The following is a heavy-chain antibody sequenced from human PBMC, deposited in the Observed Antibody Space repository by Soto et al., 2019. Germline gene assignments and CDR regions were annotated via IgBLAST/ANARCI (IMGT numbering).Heavy chain of an antibody. J-gene: IGHJ6*02. D-gene: IGHD2-2*01. CDR1: GFTFSSYG. V-gene: IGHV3-30*18. CDR3: AKDHCSSTSCQVYYYYGMAV. CDR2: ISYDGSNK. Sequence: QVQLVESGGGVVQPGRSLRLSCAASGFTFSSYGMHWVRQAPGKGLEWVAVISYDGSNKYYAASVKGRFTISRDNSKNTLYLQMNSLRAEDTAVYYCAKDHCSSTSCQVYYYYGMAVWGQGTTVTVSS.